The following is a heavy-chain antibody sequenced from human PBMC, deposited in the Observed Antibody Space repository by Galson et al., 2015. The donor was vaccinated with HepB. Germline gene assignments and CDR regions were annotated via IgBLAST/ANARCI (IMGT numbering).Heavy chain of an antibody. CDR2: INPSGGST. J-gene: IGHJ4*02. Sequence: SVKVSCKASGYTFTRSYMHWVRQAPGQGLEWMGIINPSGGSTSYAQKFRGRVTMTRDTSTSTVYMALSSLRSEDTAVYYCASALEVVPAAPPAGYYFDYWGQGTLVTVSS. V-gene: IGHV1-46*01. D-gene: IGHD2-2*01. CDR3: ASALEVVPAAPPAGYYFDY. CDR1: GYTFTRSY.